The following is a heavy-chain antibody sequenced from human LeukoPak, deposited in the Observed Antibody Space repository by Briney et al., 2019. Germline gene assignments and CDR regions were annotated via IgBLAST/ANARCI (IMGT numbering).Heavy chain of an antibody. Sequence: GGSLRLSCAASGFTFSSYGMHWVRQAPGKGLEWVAVISYDGSNKYYADSVKGRFTISRDNSKNTLYLQMNSLRAEDTAVYYCASDHSYGPSGYGMDVWGQGTTVTVSS. CDR1: GFTFSSYG. J-gene: IGHJ6*02. CDR2: ISYDGSNK. CDR3: ASDHSYGPSGYGMDV. D-gene: IGHD5-18*01. V-gene: IGHV3-30*03.